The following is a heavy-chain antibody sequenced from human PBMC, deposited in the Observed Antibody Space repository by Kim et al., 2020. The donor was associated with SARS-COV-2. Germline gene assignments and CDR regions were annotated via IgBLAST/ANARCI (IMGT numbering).Heavy chain of an antibody. J-gene: IGHJ4*02. D-gene: IGHD6-13*01. CDR3: ARVLLSHYSSSGTPIDY. V-gene: IGHV7-4-1*02. CDR2: INTNTGNP. CDR1: GYTFTSYA. Sequence: ASVKVSCKASGYTFTSYAMNWVRQAPGQGLEWMGWINTNTGNPTYAQGFTGRFVFSLDTSVSTAYLQISSLKAEDTAVYYCARVLLSHYSSSGTPIDYWGQGTLVTVSS.